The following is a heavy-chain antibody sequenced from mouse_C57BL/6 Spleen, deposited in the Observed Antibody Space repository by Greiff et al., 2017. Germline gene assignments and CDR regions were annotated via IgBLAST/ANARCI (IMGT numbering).Heavy chain of an antibody. CDR3: ARSYSNYAMDY. D-gene: IGHD2-5*01. CDR2: ISSGGSYT. CDR1: GFTFSSYG. V-gene: IGHV5-6*02. Sequence: DVKLVESGGDLVKPGGSLKLSCAASGFTFSSYGMSWVRQTPDKRLEWVATISSGGSYTYYPDSVKGRFTISRDNAKNTLYLQMSSLKSEDTAMYYCARSYSNYAMDYWGQGTSVTVSS. J-gene: IGHJ4*01.